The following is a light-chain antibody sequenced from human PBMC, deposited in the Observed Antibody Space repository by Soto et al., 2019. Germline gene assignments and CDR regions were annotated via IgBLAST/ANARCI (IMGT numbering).Light chain of an antibody. Sequence: EIVMTQSPGTLSLSPGQRATLSCRASQYIGSNLAWYQQKPGQAPRLLIYGASTRATGIPARFSASGTGTDFTLTISDVQPEDFAVYYCHQRQSWPRTFGQGTKVDI. V-gene: IGKV3-15*01. CDR2: GAS. CDR1: QYIGSN. J-gene: IGKJ1*01. CDR3: HQRQSWPRT.